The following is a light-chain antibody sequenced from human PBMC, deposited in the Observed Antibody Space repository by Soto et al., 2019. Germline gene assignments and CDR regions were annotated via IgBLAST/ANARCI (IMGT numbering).Light chain of an antibody. CDR3: CSYAGSYTKV. V-gene: IGLV2-11*01. CDR2: DVN. CDR1: SSDVGGYNY. Sequence: QSVLTQPRSVSGSPGQSVTISCTGTSSDVGGYNYVSWYQQHPGKAPKLIIYDVNKRPSGVPDRLSGSKSDNTASLTISGLQAEDEAGYYCCSYAGSYTKVFGGGTKLTVL. J-gene: IGLJ3*02.